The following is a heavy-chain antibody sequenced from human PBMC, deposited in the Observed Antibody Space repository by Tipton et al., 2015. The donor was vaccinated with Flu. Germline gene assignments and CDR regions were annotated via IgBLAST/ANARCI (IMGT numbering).Heavy chain of an antibody. CDR3: ARDPSLGMPDYFDY. CDR2: IYNSEYT. J-gene: IGHJ4*02. V-gene: IGHV4-38-2*02. Sequence: LRLSCSVSGYSIRSAYYWGWVRRPPGKGLEWIGYIYNSEYTKYNPSLKSRVTISVDTSKKQFSLQLRSVTAADTAVYYCARDPSLGMPDYFDYWGQGTLVTASS. D-gene: IGHD2-2*01. CDR1: GYSIRSAYY.